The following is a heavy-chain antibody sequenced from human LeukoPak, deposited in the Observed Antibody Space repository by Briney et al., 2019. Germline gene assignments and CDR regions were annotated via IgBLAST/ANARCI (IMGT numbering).Heavy chain of an antibody. CDR1: GGSISSSIYY. CDR3: ARPDSGKSSLDY. V-gene: IGHV4-39*02. Sequence: PSETLSLTCTVSGGSISSSIYYWGWIRQPPGKGLERIGSIYHSGRTYYNPSLKSRVTISVDTSKNHFSLKLSSVTAADTAVYYCARPDSGKSSLDYWGQGTLVTVSS. D-gene: IGHD3-10*01. CDR2: IYHSGRT. J-gene: IGHJ4*02.